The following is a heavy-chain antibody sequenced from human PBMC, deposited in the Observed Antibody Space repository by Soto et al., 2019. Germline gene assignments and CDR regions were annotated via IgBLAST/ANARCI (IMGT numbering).Heavy chain of an antibody. CDR2: IYWDDSK. CDR1: GFSLTTDRVG. J-gene: IGHJ4*02. V-gene: IGHV2-5*02. Sequence: QITLKESGPTLVKPTQTLTLTCTFSGFSLTTDRVGVGWICQPPGEALEWLAVIYWDDSKTYRPSLESRLTITQDTSKNQVALTMTNMDSLDTATYYCAHAYGGRSLYWGQGTLVTVSS. CDR3: AHAYGGRSLY. D-gene: IGHD1-26*01.